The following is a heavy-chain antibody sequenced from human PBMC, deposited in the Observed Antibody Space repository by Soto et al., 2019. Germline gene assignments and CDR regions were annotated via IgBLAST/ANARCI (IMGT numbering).Heavy chain of an antibody. CDR1: GGSFSCYY. J-gene: IGHJ5*02. CDR3: ARGRKWFDP. Sequence: PSETLSLTCAVYGGSFSCYYWSWIRQPPGKGLEWIGEINHSGSTNYNPSLKSRVTISVDTSKNQFSLKLSSVTAADTAVYYCARGRKWFDPWGPGTLVTVSS. CDR2: INHSGST. V-gene: IGHV4-34*01.